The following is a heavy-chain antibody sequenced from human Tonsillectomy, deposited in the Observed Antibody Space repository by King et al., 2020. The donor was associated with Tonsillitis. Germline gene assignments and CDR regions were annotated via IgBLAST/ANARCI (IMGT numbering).Heavy chain of an antibody. CDR1: GGSLSRWA. V-gene: IGHV4-4*07. CDR2: VYTSGRT. Sequence: QLQESGPGLVKPSETLSLTCRVSGGSLSRWAWSWIRQPAGKGLECIGRVYTSGRTNYNPSLNSRVSMSVDTSKNQFSLKLTSVTAADSAVYYCATGSGDFDHWGQGTLVTVSS. D-gene: IGHD3-10*01. CDR3: ATGSGDFDH. J-gene: IGHJ4*02.